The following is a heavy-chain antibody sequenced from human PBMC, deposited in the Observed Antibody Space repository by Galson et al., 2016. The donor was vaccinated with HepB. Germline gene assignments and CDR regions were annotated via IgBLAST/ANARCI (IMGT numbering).Heavy chain of an antibody. D-gene: IGHD1-26*01. CDR2: TSWNSGSI. CDR3: ATGGGRRSKYYGMDV. J-gene: IGHJ6*02. Sequence: SLRLSCAASGFTFDDYAMHWVRQAPGKGLEWVSGTSWNSGSIGYADSVKGRFTISRDNDKNSLHLQMNILRAEDTALYYCATGGGRRSKYYGMDVWGHGTMVTVSS. V-gene: IGHV3-9*01. CDR1: GFTFDDYA.